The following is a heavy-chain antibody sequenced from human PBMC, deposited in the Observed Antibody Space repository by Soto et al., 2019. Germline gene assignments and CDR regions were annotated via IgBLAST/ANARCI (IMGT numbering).Heavy chain of an antibody. J-gene: IGHJ4*02. Sequence: SVKVSCKASGGTFSSYAISWVRQAPGQGLEWMGGIIPIFGTANYAQKFQGRATITADESTSTAYMELSSLRSEDTAVYYCARAPATNYYGSGSYLYYFDYWGQGTLVTVSS. V-gene: IGHV1-69*13. CDR3: ARAPATNYYGSGSYLYYFDY. CDR1: GGTFSSYA. D-gene: IGHD3-10*01. CDR2: IIPIFGTA.